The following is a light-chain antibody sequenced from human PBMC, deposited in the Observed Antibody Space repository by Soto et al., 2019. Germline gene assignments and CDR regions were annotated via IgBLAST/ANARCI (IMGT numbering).Light chain of an antibody. J-gene: IGLJ1*01. CDR3: SSYSSSSTQV. V-gene: IGLV2-14*01. CDR2: DVG. Sequence: QSALTQPASVSGSLGQSITISCTGTSSDVGGYDYVSWYQQYPGKAPKLMIYDVGNRHSGVSNRFSGSKSGNTASLTISALQAEDEADYYCSSYSSSSTQVFGTGTKLTVL. CDR1: SSDVGGYDY.